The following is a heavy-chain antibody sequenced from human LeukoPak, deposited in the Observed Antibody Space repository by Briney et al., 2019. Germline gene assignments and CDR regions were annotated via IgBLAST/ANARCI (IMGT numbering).Heavy chain of an antibody. V-gene: IGHV3-23*01. Sequence: GGSLRLSCAASGFTFSSYAMSWVRQAPGKGLEWVSAISGSGGSTYHADSVKGRFTISRDNSKNTLYLQMNSLRAEDTAVYYCAKDGRYSSSWYAYWGQGTLVTVSS. CDR2: ISGSGGST. CDR3: AKDGRYSSSWYAY. J-gene: IGHJ4*02. CDR1: GFTFSSYA. D-gene: IGHD6-13*01.